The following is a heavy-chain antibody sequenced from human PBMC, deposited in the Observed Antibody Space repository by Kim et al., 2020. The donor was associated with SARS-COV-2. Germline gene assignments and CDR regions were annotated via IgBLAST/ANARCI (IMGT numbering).Heavy chain of an antibody. CDR2: INHSGST. V-gene: IGHV4-34*01. J-gene: IGHJ5*02. CDR3: ARVVVVPAARDWRFDP. Sequence: SETLSLTCAVYGGSFSGYYWSCIRQPPGKGLEWIGEINHSGSTNYNPSLKSRVTISVDTSKNQFSLKLSSVTAADTAVYYCARVVVVPAARDWRFDPWG. D-gene: IGHD2-2*01. CDR1: GGSFSGYY.